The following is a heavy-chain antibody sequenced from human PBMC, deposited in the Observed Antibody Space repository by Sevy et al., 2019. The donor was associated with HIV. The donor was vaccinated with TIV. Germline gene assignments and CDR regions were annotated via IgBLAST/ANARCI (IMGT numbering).Heavy chain of an antibody. CDR2: IIPIFGTA. J-gene: IGHJ6*03. Sequence: ASVKVSCKASGGTFSSYAISWVRQAPGQGLEWMGGIIPIFGTANYAQKFQGRVTITADKSTSTAYMELSSLRSEDTAVYYCAINSVSYYYYYYMDVWGKGTTVTVSS. D-gene: IGHD1-26*01. CDR1: GGTFSSYA. V-gene: IGHV1-69*06. CDR3: AINSVSYYYYYYMDV.